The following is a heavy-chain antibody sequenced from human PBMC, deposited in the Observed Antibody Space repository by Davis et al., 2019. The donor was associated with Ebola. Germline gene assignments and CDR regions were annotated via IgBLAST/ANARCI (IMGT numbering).Heavy chain of an antibody. V-gene: IGHV1-3*01. Sequence: ASVKVSCKASGYTFTSYAMHWVRQAPGQKLEWMGWINAGNGKTKYSQKFQGRVTITSDTSASTAYMELSSLRSEDTAVYYCASLGASTWLDYWGQGTLVTVSS. CDR3: ASLGASTWLDY. CDR2: INAGNGKT. D-gene: IGHD3-3*02. J-gene: IGHJ4*02. CDR1: GYTFTSYA.